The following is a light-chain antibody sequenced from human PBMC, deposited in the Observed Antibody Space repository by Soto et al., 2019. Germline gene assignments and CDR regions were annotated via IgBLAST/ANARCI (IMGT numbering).Light chain of an antibody. Sequence: EIGLTQSPATLSLSPGERATLSCRASQSVSSYLAWYQQKPGQAPRLLIYDASNRATGIPARFSGSGSGTDFTLTISSLEPEDFAVYYCQQRSNWPPATFGQGTKVDI. J-gene: IGKJ1*01. V-gene: IGKV3-11*01. CDR1: QSVSSY. CDR2: DAS. CDR3: QQRSNWPPAT.